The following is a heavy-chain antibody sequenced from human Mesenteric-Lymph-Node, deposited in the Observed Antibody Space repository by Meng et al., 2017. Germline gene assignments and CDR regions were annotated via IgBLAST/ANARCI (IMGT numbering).Heavy chain of an antibody. CDR2: INSADSES. D-gene: IGHD2-2*01. V-gene: IGHV5-51*01. J-gene: IGHJ4*02. Sequence: GESLKISCKGSGYSFTTNWIGWVRQMPGKGLELMGIINSADSESRYGPSFQGQVTISVDKSISTAYLQWSSRKASDTAMYYCARQGDGNNSWRTVVYWGQGTLVTVSS. CDR3: ARQGDGNNSWRTVVY. CDR1: GYSFTTNW.